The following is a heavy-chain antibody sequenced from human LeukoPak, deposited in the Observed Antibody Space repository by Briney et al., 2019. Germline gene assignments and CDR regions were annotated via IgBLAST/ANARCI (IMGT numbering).Heavy chain of an antibody. Sequence: SETLSLTCAVYGGSFSGYYWSWIRQPPGKGLEWIGEINHSGSTNYNPSLKSRVTISVDTSKNQFSLKLSSVTAADTAVYYCARHKGWFGELLWDYYYGMDVWGQGTTVTVSS. V-gene: IGHV4-34*01. J-gene: IGHJ6*02. CDR2: INHSGST. D-gene: IGHD3-10*01. CDR1: GGSFSGYY. CDR3: ARHKGWFGELLWDYYYGMDV.